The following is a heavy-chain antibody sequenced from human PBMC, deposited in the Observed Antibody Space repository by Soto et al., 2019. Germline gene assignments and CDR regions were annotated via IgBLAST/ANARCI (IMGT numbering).Heavy chain of an antibody. J-gene: IGHJ3*01. CDR3: ARPRSKSSSGFDL. CDR1: GFTFSNHC. V-gene: IGHV3-74*01. Sequence: EVQLVESGGGLVQPGGSLRLSCVASGFTFSNHCMHWVRQSPGQGLSGVSRVNEVGTITDYADFVEGRFTISRDNAKNTLSLQMNNLRAEDTALYYCARPRSKSSSGFDLWGQGTMVTVSS. CDR2: VNEVGTIT. D-gene: IGHD6-6*01.